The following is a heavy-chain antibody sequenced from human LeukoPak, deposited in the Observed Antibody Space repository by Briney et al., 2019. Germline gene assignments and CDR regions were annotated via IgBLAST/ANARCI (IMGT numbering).Heavy chain of an antibody. CDR2: INWNGGST. CDR3: EKVTLYDILTGYDYFDY. CDR1: GFTFDDYG. Sequence: GGSLRLSCAASGFTFDDYGMSWVRQVPGKGLEWVSGINWNGGSTGYADSVKGRFTISRDNAKNSLYLQMNSLRAEDTAVYYCEKVTLYDILTGYDYFDYWGQGTLVTVSS. V-gene: IGHV3-20*04. D-gene: IGHD3-9*01. J-gene: IGHJ4*02.